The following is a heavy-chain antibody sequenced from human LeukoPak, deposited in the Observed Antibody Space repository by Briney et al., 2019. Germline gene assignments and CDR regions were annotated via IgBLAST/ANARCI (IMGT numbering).Heavy chain of an antibody. J-gene: IGHJ6*03. CDR2: INPNSGGT. V-gene: IGHV1-2*02. CDR3: AREGRLLWFGESPYMDV. CDR1: GYTFAGYY. Sequence: ASVKVSCKASGYTFAGYYMHWVRQAPGQGLEWMGWINPNSGGTNYAQKFQGRVTMTRDTSISTAYMELSRLRSDDTAVYYCAREGRLLWFGESPYMDVWGKGTTVTVSS. D-gene: IGHD3-10*01.